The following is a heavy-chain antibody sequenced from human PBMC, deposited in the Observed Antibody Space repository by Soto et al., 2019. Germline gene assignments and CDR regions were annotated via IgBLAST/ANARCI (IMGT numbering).Heavy chain of an antibody. CDR3: ASDSPYNDFWSSIMEVYHYGLDV. J-gene: IGHJ6*02. Sequence: QVQLVQSGGEVKKPGASVKVSCKASGYSFSNYAISWVRQAPGQGLEWMGCINVYKGDTKYSQKFQDRVTVTTDTSTSTAYMEFRSLRSDDTGVYYCASDSPYNDFWSSIMEVYHYGLDVWGQGTTVSVSS. CDR1: GYSFSNYA. D-gene: IGHD3-3*01. CDR2: INVYKGDT. V-gene: IGHV1-18*01.